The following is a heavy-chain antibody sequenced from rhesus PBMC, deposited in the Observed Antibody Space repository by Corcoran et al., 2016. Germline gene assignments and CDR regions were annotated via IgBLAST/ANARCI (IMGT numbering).Heavy chain of an antibody. J-gene: IGHJ4*01. Sequence: QLQLQESGPGLVQPSETLSVTCAVSGGSISSSYWSWLRQDPGTGLEWIGYIYGSGSSTNYNPSIKSRVTLSVDTSKNQLSLKLSSVTTADTAVYYCARVVGYCTSTTCYGGNYFDYWGQGVLVTVSS. CDR2: IYGSGSST. V-gene: IGHV4-169*01. CDR1: GGSISSSY. D-gene: IGHD2-2*01. CDR3: ARVVGYCTSTTCYGGNYFDY.